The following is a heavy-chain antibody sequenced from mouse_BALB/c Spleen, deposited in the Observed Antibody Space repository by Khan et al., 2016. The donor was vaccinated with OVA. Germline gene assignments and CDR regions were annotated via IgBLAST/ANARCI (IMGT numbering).Heavy chain of an antibody. D-gene: IGHD1-1*01. V-gene: IGHV1S137*01. Sequence: QIQLVQSGPELVRPGVSVKLSCKGSGYTFTDYGMHWVRQSPAKSLEWIGVITTYSGDTNYNQKFKGKATMTVDKSSSTAYMELARLTSEDSAIYYCARLTLRLDYWGQGTTVTVSS. J-gene: IGHJ4*01. CDR1: GYTFTDYG. CDR2: ITTYSGDT. CDR3: ARLTLRLDY.